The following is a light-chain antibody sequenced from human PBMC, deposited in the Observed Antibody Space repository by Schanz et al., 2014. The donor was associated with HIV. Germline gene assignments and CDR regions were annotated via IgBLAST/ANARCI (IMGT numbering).Light chain of an antibody. V-gene: IGLV2-14*03. CDR3: GSCSTTNTCT. CDR2: DVS. J-gene: IGLJ3*02. CDR1: SSDVGGYNY. Sequence: QSALTQPPSASGSPGQSVTISCTGTSSDVGGYNYISWYQQQPGRPPKLIIYDVSNRPSGVSDRFSGSKSGNTASLTISGLQAEDEADYYCGSCSTTNTCTFGGGTKLTVL.